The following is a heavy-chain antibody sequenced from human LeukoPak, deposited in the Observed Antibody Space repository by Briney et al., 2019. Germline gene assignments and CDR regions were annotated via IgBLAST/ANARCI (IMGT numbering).Heavy chain of an antibody. CDR2: ISYSGCT. J-gene: IGHJ4*02. Sequence: SATLSLTCTVSGASISSGDYYWTWIRQPPGKGLEWIGYISYSGCTYYYPSLKSRVTISLDTSKNQFSLKLSSVTAADTAVYYCARTLDSSGYYYDYWGQGTLVTVS. CDR1: GASISSGDYY. V-gene: IGHV4-30-4*01. D-gene: IGHD3-22*01. CDR3: ARTLDSSGYYYDY.